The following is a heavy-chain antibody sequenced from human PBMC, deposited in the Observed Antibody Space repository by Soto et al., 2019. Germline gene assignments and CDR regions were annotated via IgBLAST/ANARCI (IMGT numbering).Heavy chain of an antibody. CDR3: EGGPATNHLLTD. D-gene: IGHD3-9*01. V-gene: IGHV4-31*03. J-gene: IGHJ4*02. Sequence: QVQLQESGPGLVKPSQTLSLTCTVSGGSIRSGGYYWSWIRQHPGKGLDWIGYIYYSGSTYYNPSLKSRVTSSGDTPKNQFSPKLSSVTAADTAVYYCEGGPATNHLLTDWGQGTMVTVS. CDR2: IYYSGST. CDR1: GGSIRSGGYY.